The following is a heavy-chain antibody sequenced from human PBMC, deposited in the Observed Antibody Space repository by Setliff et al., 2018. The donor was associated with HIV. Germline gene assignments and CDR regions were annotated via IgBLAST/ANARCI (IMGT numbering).Heavy chain of an antibody. CDR2: VIHSGNT. CDR3: ARDLLDGTTVGVVVVTAPSWFDP. Sequence: PSETLSLTCTVSGASFNNSYWTWIRQPPGKGLEFIGEVIHSGNTDYNPSLKSRLSISVDTSKNQFSLKLKSVTAADTAVYYCARDLLDGTTVGVVVVTAPSWFDPWGQGTLVTVSS. D-gene: IGHD2-15*01. J-gene: IGHJ5*02. V-gene: IGHV4-34*12. CDR1: GASFNNSY.